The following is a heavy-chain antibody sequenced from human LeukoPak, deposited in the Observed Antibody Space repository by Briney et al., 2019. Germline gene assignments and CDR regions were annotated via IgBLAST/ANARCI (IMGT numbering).Heavy chain of an antibody. CDR2: IWYDGSNK. Sequence: PGGSLRLSCAASGFTFSNYGMHWVRQAPGKGLEWVAYIWYDGSNKYYTDSVKGRFTISRDNSENTLYLQMNSLRAEDTAMYYCARPSYSSYGGFDYWGQGTLVTVSS. CDR1: GFTFSNYG. D-gene: IGHD6-19*01. CDR3: ARPSYSSYGGFDY. V-gene: IGHV3-33*01. J-gene: IGHJ4*02.